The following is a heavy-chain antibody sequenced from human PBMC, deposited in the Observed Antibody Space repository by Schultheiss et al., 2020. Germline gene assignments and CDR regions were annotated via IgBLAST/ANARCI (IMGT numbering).Heavy chain of an antibody. CDR1: GFTVSSNY. CDR2: IYSGGST. Sequence: GGSLRLSCAASGFTVSSNYMSWVRQAPGKGLEWVSVIYSGGSTYYADSVKGRFTISRDNAKNSLYLQMNSLRAEDTAVYYCARDFMSSPYGMDVWGQGTTVTVSS. J-gene: IGHJ6*02. V-gene: IGHV3-66*01. D-gene: IGHD3-16*01. CDR3: ARDFMSSPYGMDV.